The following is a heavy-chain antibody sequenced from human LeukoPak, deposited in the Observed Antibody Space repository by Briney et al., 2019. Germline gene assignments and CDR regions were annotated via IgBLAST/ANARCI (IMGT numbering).Heavy chain of an antibody. CDR1: GFTFSSYD. CDR2: ISGSGGTT. Sequence: GGSLRLSCAASGFTFSSYDMSWVRQAPGKGPEWVSGISGSGGTTYYADSVKGRFTISRDNSKNTLYLQMNSLRAEDTAVYYCAKGGRWELTGSYFDYWGQGTLVTVSS. CDR3: AKGGRWELTGSYFDY. J-gene: IGHJ4*02. V-gene: IGHV3-23*01. D-gene: IGHD1-26*01.